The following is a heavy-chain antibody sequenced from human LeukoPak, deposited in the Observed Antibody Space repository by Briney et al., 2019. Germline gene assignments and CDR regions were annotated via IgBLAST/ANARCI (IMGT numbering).Heavy chain of an antibody. CDR1: GFTFSSHW. Sequence: PGGSLRLSCAASGFTFSSHWMSWVRQAPGKGLEGVANIKQDGSEKYYVDSVKGRFTISRDNAKNSLYLQMNSLRAEDTAVYYCARGWLRYVFDYWGQGTLVTVSS. CDR3: ARGWLRYVFDY. D-gene: IGHD5-24*01. CDR2: IKQDGSEK. V-gene: IGHV3-7*01. J-gene: IGHJ4*02.